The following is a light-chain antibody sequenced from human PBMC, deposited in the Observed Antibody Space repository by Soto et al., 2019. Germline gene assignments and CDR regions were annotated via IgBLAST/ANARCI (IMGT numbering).Light chain of an antibody. CDR1: QDIRKF. CDR2: DAS. CDR3: QHYDNLVT. J-gene: IGKJ3*01. V-gene: IGKV1-33*01. Sequence: DIQMTQSPSSLSAAVGDRVTITCQASQDIRKFLNWYQQKPGKAPKLLINDASNLETGVPSRFSGSGSGTDFTFPINSLQPEDIATYYCQHYDNLVTFGPGTTVDIK.